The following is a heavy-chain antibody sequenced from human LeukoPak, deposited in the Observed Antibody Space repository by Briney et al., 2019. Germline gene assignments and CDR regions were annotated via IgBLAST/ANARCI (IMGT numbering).Heavy chain of an antibody. V-gene: IGHV3-23*01. CDR2: ISGSGGST. Sequence: WVSAISGSGGSTYYADSVRGRFTISRDNSKNTLYLQMNSLRAEDTAVYYCAKEGWLRSFDYWGQGTLVTVSS. D-gene: IGHD5-12*01. CDR3: AKEGWLRSFDY. J-gene: IGHJ4*02.